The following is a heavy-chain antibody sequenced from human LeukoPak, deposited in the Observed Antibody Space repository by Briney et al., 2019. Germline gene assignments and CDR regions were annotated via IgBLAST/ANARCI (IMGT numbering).Heavy chain of an antibody. V-gene: IGHV3-30*18. D-gene: IGHD4-11*01. CDR1: GFSFRSYG. J-gene: IGHJ4*02. CDR3: AKDKLQLLILDYFDY. CDR2: ISYDGSNK. Sequence: GRSLRPSCAASGFSFRSYGMHWVRQTPGKGLEWVAVISYDGSNKYYADSVKGRFTISRDNSKNTLYLQMNSLRPEDTAVYYCAKDKLQLLILDYFDYWGQGTLVTVSS.